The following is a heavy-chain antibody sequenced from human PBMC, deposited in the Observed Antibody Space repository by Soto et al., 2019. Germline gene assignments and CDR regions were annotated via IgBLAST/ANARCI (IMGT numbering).Heavy chain of an antibody. Sequence: SETLSLTCTVSGGSISSYYWSWIRQPPGKGLEWIGYIYYSGSTNYNPSLKSRVTISVDTSKNQFSLKLSSVTAADTAVYYCARDFSFDCGGDCLPSQFYYGMDVWGQGTTVTVSS. V-gene: IGHV4-59*12. CDR2: IYYSGST. D-gene: IGHD2-21*02. J-gene: IGHJ6*02. CDR1: GGSISSYY. CDR3: ARDFSFDCGGDCLPSQFYYGMDV.